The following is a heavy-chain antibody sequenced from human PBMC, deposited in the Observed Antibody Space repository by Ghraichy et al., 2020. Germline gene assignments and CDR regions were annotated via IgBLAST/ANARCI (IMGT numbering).Heavy chain of an antibody. CDR2: IYTSGST. D-gene: IGHD3-9*01. Sequence: SETLSLTCTVSGGSISSYYWSWIRPPPGKGLEWIGYIYTSGSTNYNPSLKSRVTISVDTSKNQVSLKLSSVTAADTAVYYCARQGAIRYFDWLSPFDYWGQGTLGTVSS. J-gene: IGHJ4*02. CDR3: ARQGAIRYFDWLSPFDY. CDR1: GGSISSYY. V-gene: IGHV4-4*09.